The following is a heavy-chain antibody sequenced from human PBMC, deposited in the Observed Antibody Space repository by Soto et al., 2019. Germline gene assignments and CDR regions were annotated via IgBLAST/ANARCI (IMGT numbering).Heavy chain of an antibody. CDR2: ISAYNGNT. V-gene: IGHV1-18*01. J-gene: IGHJ5*02. CDR1: GYTFTSYG. D-gene: IGHD1-26*01. Sequence: ASVKVSCKASGYTFTSYGISWVRQAPGQGLEWMGWISAYNGNTNYAQKLQGRVTMTTDTSTNTAYMELRSLRSGDTAVYYCARRVGAPRGDWFDPWGQGTRVTVSS. CDR3: ARRVGAPRGDWFDP.